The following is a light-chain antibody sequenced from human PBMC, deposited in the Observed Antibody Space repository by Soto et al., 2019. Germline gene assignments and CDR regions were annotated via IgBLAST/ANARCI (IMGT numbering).Light chain of an antibody. Sequence: QSALTQPASVSGSVGQSITISCTGTSSDVGGYDFVSWYQHHPGKAPKLIIYEVRTRPSGVPDRFSGSKSGNTASLTISGLQAEDEADYYCSSYTSDWGAFGTGTKVTVL. J-gene: IGLJ1*01. CDR2: EVR. CDR3: SSYTSDWGA. CDR1: SSDVGGYDF. V-gene: IGLV2-14*01.